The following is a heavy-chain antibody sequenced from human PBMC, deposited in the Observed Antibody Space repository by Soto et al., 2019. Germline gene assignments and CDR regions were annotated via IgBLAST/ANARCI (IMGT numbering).Heavy chain of an antibody. CDR2: IYYSGST. CDR1: GGSISSGDYY. D-gene: IGHD2-2*01. Sequence: PSETLSLTCTVSGGSISSGDYYWSWIRQPPGKGLEWIGYIYYSGSTYYNPSLKSRVTISVDTSKNQFSLKLSSVTAADTAVYYCARDIVLVPAAGDWFDPWGQGTLVTVS. CDR3: ARDIVLVPAAGDWFDP. V-gene: IGHV4-30-4*01. J-gene: IGHJ5*02.